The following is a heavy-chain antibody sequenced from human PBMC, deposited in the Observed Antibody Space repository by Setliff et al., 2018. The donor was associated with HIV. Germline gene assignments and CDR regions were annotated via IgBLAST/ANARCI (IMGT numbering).Heavy chain of an antibody. J-gene: IGHJ5*02. V-gene: IGHV4-59*11. CDR3: AREEDYNFWSGYDWFDP. CDR2: IYYSGST. D-gene: IGHD3-3*01. CDR1: GGSMNIHY. Sequence: SETLSLTCTVSGGSMNIHYWSWIRQPPGKGLEWIGSIYYSGSTNYNPSLKSRVTISVDTSKNQFSLKLSSVTAADTAVYYCAREEDYNFWSGYDWFDPWGQGTLVT.